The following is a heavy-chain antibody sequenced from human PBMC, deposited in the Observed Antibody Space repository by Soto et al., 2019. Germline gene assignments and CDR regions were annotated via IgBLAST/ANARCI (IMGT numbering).Heavy chain of an antibody. V-gene: IGHV1-69*01. J-gene: IGHJ6*02. CDR2: IIPIFGTA. D-gene: IGHD6-6*01. CDR1: GGTFSSYA. Sequence: QVQLVQSGAEVKKPGSSVKVSCKASGGTFSSYAISWVRQAPGQGLEWMGGIIPIFGTANYAQKLQGRVTITADESTSTAYMELSSLRSEDTAVYYCAEGQSIAARAREVYYGMDVWGQGTTVTVSS. CDR3: AEGQSIAARAREVYYGMDV.